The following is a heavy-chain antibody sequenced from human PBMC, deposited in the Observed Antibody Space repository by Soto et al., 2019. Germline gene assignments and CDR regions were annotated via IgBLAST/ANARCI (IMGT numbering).Heavy chain of an antibody. Sequence: QITLKESGPTLVKPTDTLTLTCTFSGFSLSTSEVGVGWIRHPPGKALDWLALIYWDEDEYYSVSLQSRLTITKETSKNQVVFTMTNMDAVDTATYYCASRYGESVRWFDYWGQGTLVTVSS. J-gene: IGHJ4*02. D-gene: IGHD4-17*01. V-gene: IGHV2-5*02. CDR2: IYWDEDE. CDR3: ASRYGESVRWFDY. CDR1: GFSLSTSEVG.